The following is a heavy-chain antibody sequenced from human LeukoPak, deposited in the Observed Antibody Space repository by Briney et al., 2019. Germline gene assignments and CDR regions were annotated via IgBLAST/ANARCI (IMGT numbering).Heavy chain of an antibody. Sequence: ASVKVSCKASGYTFTGYYMHWVRQAPGQGLEWMGWINPNSGGTNYAQKFQGRVTMTRDTSISTAYMELSRLRSDDTAVYYCAREVARDNYYDSSGYSFMGPENDYWGRGTLVTVSS. CDR3: AREVARDNYYDSSGYSFMGPENDY. CDR1: GYTFTGYY. J-gene: IGHJ4*02. V-gene: IGHV1-2*02. CDR2: INPNSGGT. D-gene: IGHD3-22*01.